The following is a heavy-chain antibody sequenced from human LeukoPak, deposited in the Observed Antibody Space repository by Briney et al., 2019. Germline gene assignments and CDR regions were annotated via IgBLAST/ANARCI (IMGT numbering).Heavy chain of an antibody. CDR2: IYYSGST. CDR1: GGSISSYY. V-gene: IGHV4-59*01. CDR3: ARDSGLSGWYPTRD. J-gene: IGHJ4*02. D-gene: IGHD6-19*01. Sequence: PSETLSLTCTVSGGSISSYYWSWIRQPPGKGLEWIGYIYYSGSTNYNPSLKSRVTISVDTSKNQFSLKLNSVTAADTAVYYCARDSGLSGWYPTRDWGQGTLVTVSS.